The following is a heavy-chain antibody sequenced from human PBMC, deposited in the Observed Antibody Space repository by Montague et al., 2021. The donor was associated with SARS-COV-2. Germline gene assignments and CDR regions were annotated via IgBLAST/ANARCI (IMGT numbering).Heavy chain of an antibody. CDR2: SVVFGAP. Sequence: SETLSLTCVVSCGWIVTGNSGAERKRPRRKGSQVSMASVVFGAPTNKYNPSLKSRITISADKSKNLFCLRVTSVTAADTAVYYCARRTWGDSGVFDIWGRGTTVIVVS. CDR3: ARRTWGDSGVFDI. V-gene: IGHV4/OR15-8*01. D-gene: IGHD2-21*02. CDR1: CGWIVTGNS. J-gene: IGHJ3*02.